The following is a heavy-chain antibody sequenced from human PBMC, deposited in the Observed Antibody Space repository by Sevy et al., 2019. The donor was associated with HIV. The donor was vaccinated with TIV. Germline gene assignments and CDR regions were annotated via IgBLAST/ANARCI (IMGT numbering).Heavy chain of an antibody. Sequence: ASVKVSCKVSGYRLIEVSMHWVRQAPGKGLEWMGHLDPEDGETIYPQNFQGRVTMTEDTSTDTAYMEVSSLRSEDTAVYYCAADRGEDYCSGNSCQRHYYYGLDVWGQGTTVTVSS. CDR3: AADRGEDYCSGNSCQRHYYYGLDV. J-gene: IGHJ6*02. V-gene: IGHV1-24*01. CDR2: LDPEDGET. CDR1: GYRLIEVS. D-gene: IGHD2-15*01.